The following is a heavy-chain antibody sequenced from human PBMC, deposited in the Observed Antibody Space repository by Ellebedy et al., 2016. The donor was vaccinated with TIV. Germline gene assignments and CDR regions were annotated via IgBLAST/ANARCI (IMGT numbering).Heavy chain of an antibody. CDR2: INHSGST. V-gene: IGHV4-39*07. J-gene: IGHJ6*02. D-gene: IGHD4-17*01. CDR1: GGSISSSSYY. CDR3: ARGKTTADYYGMDV. Sequence: SETLSLTXTVSGGSISSSSYYWGWIRQPPGKGLEWIGEINHSGSTNYNPSLKSRVTISVDTSKNQFSLKLSSVTAADTAVYYCARGKTTADYYGMDVWGQGTTVTVSS.